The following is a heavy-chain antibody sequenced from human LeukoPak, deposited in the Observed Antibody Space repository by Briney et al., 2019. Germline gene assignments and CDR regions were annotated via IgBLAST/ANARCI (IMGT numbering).Heavy chain of an antibody. CDR2: ISAYNGNT. Sequence: ASVKLSCKASGYTFTSYGISWVRQAPGQGLEWMGWISAYNGNTNYAQKLQGRVTMTTDTSTSTAYMELRSLRSDDTAVYYCARATGYSSGWSPAYYFDYWGQGTLVTVSS. D-gene: IGHD6-19*01. V-gene: IGHV1-18*01. CDR3: ARATGYSSGWSPAYYFDY. J-gene: IGHJ4*02. CDR1: GYTFTSYG.